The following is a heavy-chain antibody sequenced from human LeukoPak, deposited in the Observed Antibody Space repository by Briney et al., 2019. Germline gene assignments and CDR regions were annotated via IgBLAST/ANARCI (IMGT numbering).Heavy chain of an antibody. CDR2: ISGYNGNT. CDR1: GYTFTSYG. D-gene: IGHD2-2*01. J-gene: IGHJ4*02. V-gene: IGHV1-18*01. Sequence: GASVKVSCKASGYTFTSYGISWVRQAPGQGLEWMGWISGYNGNTNYAQKLQGRVTMTTDTSTSTAYMELRSLRSDDTAVYYCARDLPTVTAIVDVPAADDDHWGQGTLVTVSS. CDR3: ARDLPTVTAIVDVPAADDDH.